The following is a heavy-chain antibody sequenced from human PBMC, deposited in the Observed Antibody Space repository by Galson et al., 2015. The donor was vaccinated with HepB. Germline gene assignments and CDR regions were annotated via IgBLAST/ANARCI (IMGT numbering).Heavy chain of an antibody. CDR2: IEKDGSRK. CDR1: GFTFSNYW. Sequence: SLRLSCAASGFTFSNYWMSWVRQTPGKGLEWVANIEKDGSRKFYVDSVEGRFTISRDNAKNSLFLQMSSLRAEDTAVYYCARGVDTHMGNSYYYGLDVWGQGTTVTVSS. CDR3: ARGVDTHMGNSYYYGLDV. J-gene: IGHJ6*02. V-gene: IGHV3-7*05. D-gene: IGHD5-18*01.